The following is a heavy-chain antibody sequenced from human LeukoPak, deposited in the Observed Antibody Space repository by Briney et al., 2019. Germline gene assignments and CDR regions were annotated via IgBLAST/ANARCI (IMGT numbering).Heavy chain of an antibody. CDR3: ARTPGYSSGWYRGYYYYGMDV. CDR2: IYPGDSDT. D-gene: IGHD6-19*01. Sequence: GESLKISCQASGYSFFRYWIGWVRQMPGKGLEWMGIIYPGDSDTRYSPSFQGQVTISADKSISTAYLQWSSLKASDTAMYYCARTPGYSSGWYRGYYYYGMDVWGQGTTVTVSS. J-gene: IGHJ6*02. CDR1: GYSFFRYW. V-gene: IGHV5-51*01.